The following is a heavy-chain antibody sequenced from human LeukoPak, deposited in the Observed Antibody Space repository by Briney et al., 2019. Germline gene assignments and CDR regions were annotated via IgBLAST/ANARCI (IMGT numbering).Heavy chain of an antibody. D-gene: IGHD5-12*01. J-gene: IGHJ4*02. CDR1: GFTFSSYS. CDR2: ISSSSSTI. V-gene: IGHV3-48*01. CDR3: AREEGGYMVNFDY. Sequence: GGSLRLSCAASGFTFSSYSMNWVRQAPGKGLEWVSYISSSSSTIYYADSVKGRFTISRDNAKNSLYLQMNSLRAEDTAVYYCAREEGGYMVNFDYWGQGTLVTVSS.